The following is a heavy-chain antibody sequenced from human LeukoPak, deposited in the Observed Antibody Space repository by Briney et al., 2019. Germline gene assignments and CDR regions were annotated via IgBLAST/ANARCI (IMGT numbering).Heavy chain of an antibody. D-gene: IGHD2-15*01. CDR3: AREECSGGSCYSAFDI. J-gene: IGHJ3*02. V-gene: IGHV1-8*01. CDR1: GYTFTSYD. CDR2: MNPNSGNT. Sequence: ASVKVSCKASGYTFTSYDINGVRQATGQGREGMGWMNPNSGNTGYAQKFQGRVTMTRNTSISTAYMELSSLRSEDTAVYYCAREECSGGSCYSAFDIWGQGTMVTVSS.